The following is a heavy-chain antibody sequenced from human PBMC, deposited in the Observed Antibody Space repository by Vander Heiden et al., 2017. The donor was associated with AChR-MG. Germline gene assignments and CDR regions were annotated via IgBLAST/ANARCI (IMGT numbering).Heavy chain of an antibody. V-gene: IGHV4-31*03. Sequence: QVQLQESGPGLVKPSQTLSLTCTVPGGSISSGGYYWSWIRQHPGKGLEWIGYIYYSGSTYYNPSLKSRVTISVDTSKNQFSLKLSSVTAADTAVYYCAREAGLRYFDWLLEPYFDYWCQGPLVTLSS. CDR2: IYYSGST. J-gene: IGHJ4*02. CDR1: GGSISSGGYY. CDR3: AREAGLRYFDWLLEPYFDY. D-gene: IGHD3-9*01.